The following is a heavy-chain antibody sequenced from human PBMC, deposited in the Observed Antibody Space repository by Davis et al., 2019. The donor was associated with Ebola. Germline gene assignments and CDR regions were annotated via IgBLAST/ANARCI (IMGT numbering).Heavy chain of an antibody. CDR3: AKDRGYCGGDCHYFDY. J-gene: IGHJ4*02. Sequence: PGGSLRLSCVASGFTFSTYAMGWVRQAPEKGLEWVSAISNTGISTYYADSVKGRFTISRDNSKSTVYLQMNSLRAEDTAVYYCAKDRGYCGGDCHYFDYWGQGTLVTVSS. CDR1: GFTFSTYA. D-gene: IGHD2-21*01. V-gene: IGHV3-23*01. CDR2: ISNTGIST.